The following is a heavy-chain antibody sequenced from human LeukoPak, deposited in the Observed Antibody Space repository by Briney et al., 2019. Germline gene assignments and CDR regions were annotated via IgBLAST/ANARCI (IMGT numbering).Heavy chain of an antibody. CDR2: INQDGNDK. CDR1: GFTFSTYW. CDR3: TSGDYVDY. J-gene: IGHJ4*02. D-gene: IGHD4-17*01. V-gene: IGHV3-7*03. Sequence: GGSLRLSCAASGFTFSTYWMNWVRQAPGKGLEWLANINQDGNDKYYVDSVRGRFTISRDNAKRSLYLQMSSLIAEDTAVYFCTSGDYVDYWGQGTLVTVSS.